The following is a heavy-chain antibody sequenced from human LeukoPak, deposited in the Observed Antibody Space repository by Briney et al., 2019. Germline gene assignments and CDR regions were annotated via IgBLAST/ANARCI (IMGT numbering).Heavy chain of an antibody. V-gene: IGHV3-33*01. D-gene: IGHD2/OR15-2a*01. CDR3: ARVAEEYCITTGCFFDY. Sequence: PGGSLRLSCAASGFTFSSYGMHWVRQAPGKGLEWVAVIWNDGSNKYYADSVKGRFTISRDNSKNTLYLQMNSLRADDTAVYYCARVAEEYCITTGCFFDYWGRGALVPFSS. CDR1: GFTFSSYG. CDR2: IWNDGSNK. J-gene: IGHJ4*02.